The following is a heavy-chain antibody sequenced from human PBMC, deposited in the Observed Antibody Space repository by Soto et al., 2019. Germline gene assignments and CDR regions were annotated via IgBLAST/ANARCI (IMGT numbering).Heavy chain of an antibody. D-gene: IGHD2-2*01. Sequence: SETLSLTCAVSGGSISSGGYSWSWIRQPPGKGLEWIGYIYHSGSTYYNPSLKSRVTISVDRSKNQFSLKLSSVTAADTAVYYCASPTTTSPYYYGMDVWGQGTTVTVSS. CDR2: IYHSGST. V-gene: IGHV4-30-2*01. CDR1: GGSISSGGYS. CDR3: ASPTTTSPYYYGMDV. J-gene: IGHJ6*02.